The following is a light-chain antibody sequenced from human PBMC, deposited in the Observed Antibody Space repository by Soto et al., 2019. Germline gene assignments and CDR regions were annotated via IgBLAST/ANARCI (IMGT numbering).Light chain of an antibody. Sequence: EIVMTQSLATLSVSPCERATLSFSASQSVSSYLAWYQQKPGQAPSLLIHGASTRATGIPARFSGSGSGTEFTLTISSLQSEDFAVYYCQQYNNWPLWTFGQGTKV. J-gene: IGKJ1*01. CDR1: QSVSSY. CDR2: GAS. CDR3: QQYNNWPLWT. V-gene: IGKV3-15*01.